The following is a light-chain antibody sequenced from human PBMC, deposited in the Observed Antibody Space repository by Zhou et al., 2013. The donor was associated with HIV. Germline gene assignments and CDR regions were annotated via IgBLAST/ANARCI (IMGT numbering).Light chain of an antibody. V-gene: IGKV3-11*01. J-gene: IGKJ5*01. CDR1: QSVRGSY. Sequence: EIVLTQSPGTLSLSPGERATLSCRASQSVRGSYLAWYQQKPGQAPRLLIYDASTRATGIPARFSGSGSGTDFNLTITSLEPEDFAVYYCQQYNSWPPITFGQGTRLEIK. CDR3: QQYNSWPPIT. CDR2: DAS.